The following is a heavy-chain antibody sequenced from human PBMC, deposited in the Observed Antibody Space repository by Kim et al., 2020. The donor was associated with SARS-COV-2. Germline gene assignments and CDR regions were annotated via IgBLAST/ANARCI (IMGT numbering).Heavy chain of an antibody. V-gene: IGHV3-30-3*01. CDR1: GFTFSSYA. CDR2: ISYDGSNK. D-gene: IGHD3-3*01. Sequence: GGSLRLSCAASGFTFSSYAMHWVRQAPGKGLEWVAVISYDGSNKYYADSVKGRFTISRYNSKNTLYLQMNSLRAEDTAVYYCARDARYDFWSGFDYWGQGTLVTVSS. CDR3: ARDARYDFWSGFDY. J-gene: IGHJ4*02.